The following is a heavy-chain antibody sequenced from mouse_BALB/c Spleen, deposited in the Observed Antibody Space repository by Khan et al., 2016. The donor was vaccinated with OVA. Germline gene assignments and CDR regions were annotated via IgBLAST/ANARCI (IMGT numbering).Heavy chain of an antibody. CDR1: GYSITSDYA. CDR2: IGYSGST. Sequence: EVELVESGPGLLKPSQSLSLTCTVTGYSITSDYAWNWIRQFPGNNLEWIAYIGYSGSTTYNPSLRSRISLPREPSKNQFFLQLTSVHTEDTATYYCASGRLLLRYTDYVDYWGQGNTLTVSS. J-gene: IGHJ2*01. D-gene: IGHD1-1*01. V-gene: IGHV3-2*02. CDR3: ASGRLLLRYTDYVDY.